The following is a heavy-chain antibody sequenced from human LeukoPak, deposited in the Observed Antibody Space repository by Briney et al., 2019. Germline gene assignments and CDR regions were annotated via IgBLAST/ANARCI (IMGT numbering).Heavy chain of an antibody. CDR1: GYTFTSYS. D-gene: IGHD3-3*01. Sequence: GASVKVSCTASGYTFTSYSVHWVRQAPGQGLDWMGIINPSGGSTSYAQKFQGRVTMTRDTSTSTVYMQLSSLRSEDTAVYYCARAISPVAYYGMDVWGQGTTVTVSS. CDR3: ARAISPVAYYGMDV. V-gene: IGHV1-46*01. CDR2: INPSGGST. J-gene: IGHJ6*02.